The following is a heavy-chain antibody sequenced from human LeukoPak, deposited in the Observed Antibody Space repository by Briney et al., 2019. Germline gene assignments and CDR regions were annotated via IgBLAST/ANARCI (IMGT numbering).Heavy chain of an antibody. J-gene: IGHJ4*02. CDR1: GGSISSFY. Sequence: SETLSLTCTVSGGSISSFYWSWIRQPPGKGLEWIGYIYYSGSTNYNPSLKSRVTISVDTSKNQFSLKLSSVTAADTAVYYCARNRGWYPIQVDYWGQGTLVTVSS. CDR3: ARNRGWYPIQVDY. V-gene: IGHV4-59*01. D-gene: IGHD6-19*01. CDR2: IYYSGST.